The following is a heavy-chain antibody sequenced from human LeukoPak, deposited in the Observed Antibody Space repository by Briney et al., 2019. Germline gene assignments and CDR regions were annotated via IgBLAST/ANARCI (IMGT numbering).Heavy chain of an antibody. Sequence: GGSLRLSCEASGFTFSTFAMIWVRQPPGEGLEWVSSIFPSGGEIHYADSVRGRFTISRDNSKSTLSLQMNSLRAEDTAIYYCATYRQVLSPFESWGQGTLVTVSS. V-gene: IGHV3-23*01. CDR2: IFPSGGEI. J-gene: IGHJ4*02. CDR3: ATYRQVLSPFES. CDR1: GFTFSTFA. D-gene: IGHD2-8*02.